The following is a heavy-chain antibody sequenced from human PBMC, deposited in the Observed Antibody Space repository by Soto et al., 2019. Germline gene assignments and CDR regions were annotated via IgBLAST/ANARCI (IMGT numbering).Heavy chain of an antibody. V-gene: IGHV3-7*01. J-gene: IGHJ6*03. CDR2: IKQDGSEK. CDR1: GFTFSSYW. Sequence: GGSLRLSCAASGFTFSSYWMSWVRQAPGKGLEWVANIKQDGSEKYYVDSVKGRFTISRDNAKNSLYLQMNSLRAEDTAVYYCAREPLYYYYYYMDVWGKGTTVTVSS. CDR3: AREPLYYYYYYMDV.